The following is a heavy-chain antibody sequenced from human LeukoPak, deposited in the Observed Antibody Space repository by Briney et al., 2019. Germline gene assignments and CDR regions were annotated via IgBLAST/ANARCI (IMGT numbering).Heavy chain of an antibody. V-gene: IGHV4-59*12. Sequence: SETLSLTCTVSGGSISTYYWTWIRQPPGKGLEWIGYIYYSGSAKYNPSLKSRVSISVDTSQNQFSLKLSSVTAADTAVYYCARAVGSGGSPEDYWGQGTLVTVSS. CDR1: GGSISTYY. J-gene: IGHJ4*02. D-gene: IGHD2-15*01. CDR3: ARAVGSGGSPEDY. CDR2: IYYSGSA.